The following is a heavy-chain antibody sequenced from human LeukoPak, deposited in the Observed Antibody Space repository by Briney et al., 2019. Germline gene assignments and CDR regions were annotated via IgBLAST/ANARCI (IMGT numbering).Heavy chain of an antibody. CDR2: IKQDGNEK. V-gene: IGHV3-7*03. Sequence: GGSLRLSCGASGFTFTSHWMSWVRQAPGKGLEWVANIKQDGNEKYYVESVKGRFIISRDNAKNSLYLQMNSLRVEDTALYYCARDPGVEPAAIPTYFFDYWGQGTLVTVSS. J-gene: IGHJ4*02. D-gene: IGHD2-2*01. CDR3: ARDPGVEPAAIPTYFFDY. CDR1: GFTFTSHW.